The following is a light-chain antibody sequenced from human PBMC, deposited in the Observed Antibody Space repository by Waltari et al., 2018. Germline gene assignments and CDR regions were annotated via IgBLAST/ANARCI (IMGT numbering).Light chain of an antibody. Sequence: ESVLTQSPGNLSLSPGERSTLSCRASQSVRNNYLAWYQQKPGQAPSLLIYGASRGAAGVPDRFIGSGSGTDFTLTISRLEPEDFAVYYCQQYDPSSYTYTFGQGTKLEI. CDR3: QQYDPSSYTYT. V-gene: IGKV3-20*01. CDR1: QSVRNNY. J-gene: IGKJ2*01. CDR2: GAS.